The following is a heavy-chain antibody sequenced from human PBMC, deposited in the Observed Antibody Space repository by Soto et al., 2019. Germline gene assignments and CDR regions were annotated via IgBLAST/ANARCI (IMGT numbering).Heavy chain of an antibody. CDR1: GGSISSYY. CDR3: ARTTRDDSSGYYFTD. J-gene: IGHJ4*02. D-gene: IGHD3-22*01. V-gene: IGHV4-59*01. CDR2: IYYSGST. Sequence: ASETLSLTCTVSGGSISSYYWSWIRQPPGKGLEWIGYIYYSGSTNYNPSLKSRVTISVDTSKNQFSLKLSSVTAADTAVYYCARTTRDDSSGYYFTDWGQGTLVTAPQ.